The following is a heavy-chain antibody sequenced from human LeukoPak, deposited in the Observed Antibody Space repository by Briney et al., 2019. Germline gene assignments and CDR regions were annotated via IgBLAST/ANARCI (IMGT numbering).Heavy chain of an antibody. D-gene: IGHD2-2*01. V-gene: IGHV3-30-3*01. J-gene: IGHJ3*02. CDR3: ARDPPRPSVSNAFDI. CDR2: ISYDGSNK. Sequence: PGGSLRLSCAASGFTFSSYAMHWGRQAPGKGLGWVAVISYDGSNKYYADSVKGRFTISRDNSKNTLYLQMNSLRAEDTAVYYCARDPPRPSVSNAFDIWGQGTMVTVSS. CDR1: GFTFSSYA.